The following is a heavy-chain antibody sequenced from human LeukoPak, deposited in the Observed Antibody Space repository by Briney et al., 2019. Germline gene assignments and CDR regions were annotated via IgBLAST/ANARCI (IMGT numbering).Heavy chain of an antibody. Sequence: PGGSLRLSCAASGVTVSSNYMSWVRQAPGKGLEWGSVIYSGGSTYYADSVKGRFTISRDNSKNTLYLQMNSLRAEDTAVYYCARRYCSSTSCSAGEAFDIWGQGTMVTVSS. J-gene: IGHJ3*02. V-gene: IGHV3-53*01. CDR3: ARRYCSSTSCSAGEAFDI. D-gene: IGHD2-2*01. CDR1: GVTVSSNY. CDR2: IYSGGST.